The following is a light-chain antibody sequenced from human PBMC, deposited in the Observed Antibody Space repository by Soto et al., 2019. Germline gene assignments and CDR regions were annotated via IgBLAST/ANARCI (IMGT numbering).Light chain of an antibody. CDR1: QGISSY. CDR3: QQLNSYPIT. J-gene: IGKJ5*01. CDR2: AAS. Sequence: DIPLTQSPSFLSASVGDRVTITCRASQGISSYVAWYQQKPGKAPKLLIYAASTLQSGVPSRFSGSGSGTEFTLTISSLQPEDFATYYCQQLNSYPITFGQGTRLEIK. V-gene: IGKV1-9*01.